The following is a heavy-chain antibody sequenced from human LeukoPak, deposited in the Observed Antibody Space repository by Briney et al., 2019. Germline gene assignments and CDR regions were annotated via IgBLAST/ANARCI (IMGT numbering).Heavy chain of an antibody. CDR2: IYHSGNT. D-gene: IGHD3-3*01. J-gene: IGHJ4*02. CDR1: GDSINNGGYF. V-gene: IGHV4-30-2*01. CDR3: ARFWSGLRPPDY. Sequence: SQTLSLTCTVSGDSINNGGYFWTWIRQPPGKGLQWIGYIYHSGNTYYNPSLKSRVTISVDTSKNQFSLKLNSVSAADTAIYYCARFWSGLRPPDYWGQGTLVTVST.